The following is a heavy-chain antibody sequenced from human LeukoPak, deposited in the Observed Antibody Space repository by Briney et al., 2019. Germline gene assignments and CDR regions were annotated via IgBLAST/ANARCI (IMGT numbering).Heavy chain of an antibody. J-gene: IGHJ4*02. V-gene: IGHV1-69*13. CDR3: ARVGDDSSGYYPH. CDR2: IIPIFGTA. CDR1: GGTFSSYA. Sequence: ASVKVSCKASGGTFSSYAISWVRQAPGQGLEWMGGIIPIFGTANYTQKFQSRVTITADESTSTAYMELSSLRSEDTAVYYCARVGDDSSGYYPHWGQGTLVTVSS. D-gene: IGHD3-22*01.